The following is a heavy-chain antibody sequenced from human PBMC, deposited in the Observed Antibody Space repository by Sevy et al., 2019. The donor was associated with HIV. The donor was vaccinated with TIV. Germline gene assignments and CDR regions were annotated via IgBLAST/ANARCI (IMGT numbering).Heavy chain of an antibody. V-gene: IGHV4-39*01. Sequence: SETLSLTCTVSGGSISSSSYYWGWIRQPPGKGLEWIGSIYYSGSTYYNPSLKSRVTISVDTSKNQFSLKLSSVTAADTAVYYCARLGGDCSSTRCSPEYNWFDPWGQGTLVTVSS. CDR2: IYYSGST. CDR1: GGSISSSSYY. J-gene: IGHJ5*02. CDR3: ARLGGDCSSTRCSPEYNWFDP. D-gene: IGHD2-2*01.